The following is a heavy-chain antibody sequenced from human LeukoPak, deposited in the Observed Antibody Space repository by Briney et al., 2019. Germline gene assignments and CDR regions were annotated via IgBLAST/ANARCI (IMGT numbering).Heavy chain of an antibody. CDR1: RYTFTSYY. CDR3: ARYPASGSYSWVNAFDI. Sequence: GASVKVSCKASRYTFTSYYMHWVRQAPGQGLEWMGIINPSGGSTSYAQKFQGRVTMTRDMSTSTVYMELSSLRSEDTAVYYCARYPASGSYSWVNAFDIWGQGTMVTVSS. CDR2: INPSGGST. V-gene: IGHV1-46*01. D-gene: IGHD1-26*01. J-gene: IGHJ3*02.